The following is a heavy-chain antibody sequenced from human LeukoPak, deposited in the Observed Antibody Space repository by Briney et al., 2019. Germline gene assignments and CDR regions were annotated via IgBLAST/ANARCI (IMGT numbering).Heavy chain of an antibody. CDR3: ARARGSSYYFDY. D-gene: IGHD3-16*01. V-gene: IGHV3-30-3*01. CDR2: ISYDGSNK. CDR1: GFTFSSYA. Sequence: PGRSLRLSCAASGFTFSSYAMHWVRQAPGKGLEWVAVISYDGSNKYYADSVKGRFTFSRDNSKNTLYLQMNSLRAEDTAVYYCARARGSSYYFDYWGQGTLVTVSS. J-gene: IGHJ4*02.